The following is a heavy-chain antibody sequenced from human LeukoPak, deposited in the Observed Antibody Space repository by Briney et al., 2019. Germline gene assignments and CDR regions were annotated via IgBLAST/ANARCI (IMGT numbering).Heavy chain of an antibody. Sequence: PGGSLRLSCAASGFTVSVYYMSWVRQAPGKGLEWVSLIYSGGDTYYADSVKGRFTISRDNSKNTLYLQLNSLRAEDTALYYCARSLLGTPGAFDIWGRGTMFTVSS. CDR3: ARSLLGTPGAFDI. J-gene: IGHJ3*02. CDR1: GFTVSVYY. D-gene: IGHD3-3*02. V-gene: IGHV3-53*01. CDR2: IYSGGDT.